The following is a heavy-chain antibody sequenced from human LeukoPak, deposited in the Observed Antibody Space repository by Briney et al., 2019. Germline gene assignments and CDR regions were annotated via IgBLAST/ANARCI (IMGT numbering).Heavy chain of an antibody. CDR1: GFTFRDYS. CDR2: LSSDGIKT. Sequence: GGSLRLSCAASGFTFRDYSTHWVRQAPGTGLGWLATLSSDGIKTNYADSVKGRFTISRDISMNTLYLHMNSLRTEDTALYYCAKDLMRGLYRPLDFWGQGTLVTVSS. J-gene: IGHJ4*02. D-gene: IGHD6-19*01. CDR3: AKDLMRGLYRPLDF. V-gene: IGHV3-30*18.